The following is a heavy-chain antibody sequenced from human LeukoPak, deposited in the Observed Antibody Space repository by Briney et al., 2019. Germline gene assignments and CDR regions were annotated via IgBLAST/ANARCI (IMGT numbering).Heavy chain of an antibody. CDR3: ARLGRYDCFIDY. Sequence: PSQTVSLTCAVSVGSISSAGYSWSWIRQPPGKGLEWIGYIYHSGSTYYSSSHKSRVTISVDRSKNQVSLKLTSVTAADTAVYYCARLGRYDCFIDYWGQGTLVTVPT. D-gene: IGHD2-21*01. V-gene: IGHV4-30-2*01. CDR2: IYHSGST. CDR1: VGSISSAGYS. J-gene: IGHJ4*02.